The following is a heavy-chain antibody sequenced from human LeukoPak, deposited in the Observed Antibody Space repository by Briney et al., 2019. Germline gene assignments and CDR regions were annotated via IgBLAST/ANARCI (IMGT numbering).Heavy chain of an antibody. CDR2: IYYSGST. V-gene: IGHV4-59*01. J-gene: IGHJ4*02. CDR3: ARSSSGYYPPYYFDY. CDR1: GGSISSYY. D-gene: IGHD3-22*01. Sequence: SETLSLTCTVSGGSISSYYWSWIRQPPGKGLEWIGYIYYSGSTNYNPSLKSRVTTSVDTSKNQFPLKLSSVTAADTAVYYCARSSSGYYPPYYFDYWGQGTLVTVSS.